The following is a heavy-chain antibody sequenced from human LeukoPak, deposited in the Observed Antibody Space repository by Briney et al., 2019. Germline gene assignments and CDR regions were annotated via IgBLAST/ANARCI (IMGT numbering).Heavy chain of an antibody. J-gene: IGHJ4*02. V-gene: IGHV3-30*02. CDR2: IRYDGSNK. Sequence: PGGSLRLSCAASGFTFSSYSMHWVRQAPGKGLEWVAFIRYDGSNKYYADSVKGRFTISRDNSKNTLYLQMNSLRAEDTAVYYCAKYIDAKVVVPAAIFDYWGQGTLVTVSS. CDR1: GFTFSSYS. CDR3: AKYIDAKVVVPAAIFDY. D-gene: IGHD2-2*01.